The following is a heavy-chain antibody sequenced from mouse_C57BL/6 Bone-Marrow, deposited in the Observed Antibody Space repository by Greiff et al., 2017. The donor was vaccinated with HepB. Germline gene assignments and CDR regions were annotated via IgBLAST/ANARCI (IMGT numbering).Heavy chain of an antibody. CDR1: GYTFTSYW. Sequence: QVQLQQPGAELVRPGTSVKLSCKASGYTFTSYWMHWVKQRPGQGLEWIGVIDPSDSYTNYNQKFKGKATLTVDTSSSTAYMQHSSLTSEDSAVYYCYGNYFDYWGQGTTLTVSS. V-gene: IGHV1-59*01. J-gene: IGHJ2*01. CDR3: YGNYFDY. CDR2: IDPSDSYT. D-gene: IGHD2-1*01.